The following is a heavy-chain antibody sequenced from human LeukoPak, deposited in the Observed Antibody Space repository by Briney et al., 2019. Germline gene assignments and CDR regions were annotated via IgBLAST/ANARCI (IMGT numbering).Heavy chain of an antibody. V-gene: IGHV4-34*01. D-gene: IGHD6-13*01. CDR1: GGSFSGYY. CDR3: ARHPGIAAAGTGPDY. Sequence: PSETLSLTCAVYGGSFSGYYWSWIRQPPGKGLEWIGEINHSGSTNYNPSLKSRVTISVDTSKNQFSLKLSSVTAADTAVYYCARHPGIAAAGTGPDYWGQGTLVTVSS. J-gene: IGHJ4*02. CDR2: INHSGST.